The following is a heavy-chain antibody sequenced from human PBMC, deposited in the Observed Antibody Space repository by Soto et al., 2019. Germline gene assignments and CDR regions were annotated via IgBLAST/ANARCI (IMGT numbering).Heavy chain of an antibody. CDR2: ISAYNGDT. J-gene: IGHJ4*02. D-gene: IGHD3-22*01. V-gene: IGHV1-18*01. Sequence: ASVKVSCKASGYTFNRFGISWARQAPGQGLEWLGWISAYNGDTYHAQKFKGKLTLTTDTSTSTAYMELGSLRSDDTAVYYCAKRAMIVGQYYFDFWGQGTLVTVSS. CDR3: AKRAMIVGQYYFDF. CDR1: GYTFNRFG.